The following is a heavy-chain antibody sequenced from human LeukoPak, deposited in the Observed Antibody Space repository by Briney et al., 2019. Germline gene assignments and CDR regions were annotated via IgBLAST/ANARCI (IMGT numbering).Heavy chain of an antibody. CDR2: LIPLIGTP. J-gene: IGHJ5*02. D-gene: IGHD3-10*01. V-gene: IGHV1-69*05. CDR3: ARGQLWFGEEGFDP. CDR1: GGTFSSFS. Sequence: SVKVSCKASGGTFSSFSINWVRQAPGQGLEWVGGLIPLIGTPKYARKFQGRVTITTDASATTPYLEVSSLRSEDTAVYYCARGQLWFGEEGFDPWGQGTLVTVSS.